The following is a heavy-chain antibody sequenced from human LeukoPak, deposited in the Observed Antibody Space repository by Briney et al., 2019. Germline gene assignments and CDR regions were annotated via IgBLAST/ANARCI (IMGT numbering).Heavy chain of an antibody. Sequence: GGSLRLSCAASGFMFSSNWMSWVRLAPGKGLKWVANIKEDGTETYYVDSVKGRFTISRDNAKNSLYLQMNSLRVEDTAVYYCAKEGRSLQTYWGQGTLVTVSS. V-gene: IGHV3-7*03. D-gene: IGHD5-24*01. CDR3: AKEGRSLQTY. CDR2: IKEDGTET. CDR1: GFMFSSNW. J-gene: IGHJ4*02.